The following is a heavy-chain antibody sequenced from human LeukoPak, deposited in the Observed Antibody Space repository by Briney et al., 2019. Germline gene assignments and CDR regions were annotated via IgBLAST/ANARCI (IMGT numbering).Heavy chain of an antibody. V-gene: IGHV3-23*01. CDR3: AKGSSSSRPSYFDF. J-gene: IGHJ4*02. Sequence: GGSLRLSCAASGFTFSIYDMSWVRQAPGKGLEWVSAITDSGGDTYHADSVKGRLTISRDNSKNTLYLQMNSLRVEDTAVYYCAKGSSSSRPSYFDFWGQGTLVTVSS. CDR1: GFTFSIYD. CDR2: ITDSGGDT. D-gene: IGHD6-6*01.